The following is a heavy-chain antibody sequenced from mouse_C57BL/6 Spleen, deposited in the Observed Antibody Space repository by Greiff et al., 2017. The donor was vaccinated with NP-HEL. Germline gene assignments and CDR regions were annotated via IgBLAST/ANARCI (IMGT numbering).Heavy chain of an antibody. Sequence: VHVKQSGAELVKPGASVKLSCTASGFNIKDYYMPWVKQRTEQGLEWIGRIDPEDGETKYVPKFQGKATITADTSSNTAYLQLSSLTSEDTAVYYCARSLLGYAMDYWGQGTSVTVSS. D-gene: IGHD1-1*01. CDR2: IDPEDGET. J-gene: IGHJ4*01. V-gene: IGHV14-2*01. CDR3: ARSLLGYAMDY. CDR1: GFNIKDYY.